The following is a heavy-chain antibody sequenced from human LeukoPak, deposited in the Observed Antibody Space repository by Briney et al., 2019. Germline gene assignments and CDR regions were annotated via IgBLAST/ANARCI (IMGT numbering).Heavy chain of an antibody. CDR1: GYTFTSYD. CDR2: MNPNSGNT. CDR3: AKLANYYDSSGYYYDY. J-gene: IGHJ4*02. Sequence: GASVKVSCKASGYTFTSYDINWVRQATGQGLEWMGWMNPNSGNTGYAQKFQGRVTMTRNTSISTAYMELNSLRAEDTAVYYCAKLANYYDSSGYYYDYWGQGTLVTVSS. V-gene: IGHV1-8*01. D-gene: IGHD3-22*01.